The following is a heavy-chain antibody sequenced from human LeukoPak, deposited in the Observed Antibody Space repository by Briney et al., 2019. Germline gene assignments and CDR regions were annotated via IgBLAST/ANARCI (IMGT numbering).Heavy chain of an antibody. D-gene: IGHD3-22*01. CDR1: GFTVSSNY. V-gene: IGHV3-53*01. J-gene: IGHJ3*02. Sequence: GGSLRLSCAASGFTVSSNYMSWVRPAQGKGLEWGSVIFSGGSTYYADSAKGRFTISRDNSKNTLYLQMNSLRPEDTAVYYCARYYYDSSGYYWGAFDIWGQGTMVTVSS. CDR2: IFSGGST. CDR3: ARYYYDSSGYYWGAFDI.